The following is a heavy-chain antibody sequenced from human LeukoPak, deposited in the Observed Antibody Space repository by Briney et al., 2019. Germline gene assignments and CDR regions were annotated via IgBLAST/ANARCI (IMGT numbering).Heavy chain of an antibody. V-gene: IGHV3-30*02. CDR2: IRNDGTTK. Sequence: GGSLRLSCEASRFSFSAYPMGWVRQAPGKGLEWVTFIRNDGTTKYYADSVKGRFTISRDNSKNTLYLQMNSLRDEDTGVFYCAKVDSSSWGIPDYWGQGTQVTVSS. CDR1: RFSFSAYP. D-gene: IGHD3-22*01. CDR3: AKVDSSSWGIPDY. J-gene: IGHJ4*02.